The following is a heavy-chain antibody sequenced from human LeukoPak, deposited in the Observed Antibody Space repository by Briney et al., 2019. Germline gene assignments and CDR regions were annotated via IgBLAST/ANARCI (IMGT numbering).Heavy chain of an antibody. CDR2: IDTGGAI. D-gene: IGHD3-9*01. CDR1: GFTFSSYS. J-gene: IGHJ4*02. CDR3: ARGGRFSGLRYFDY. V-gene: IGHV3-48*04. Sequence: GGSLRLSCAASGFTFSSYSMNWVRQAPGKGLEWVSYIDTGGAIYYADSVKGRFTISRDNAKNSLYLQMNSLRAEDTAVYYCARGGRFSGLRYFDYWGQGTLVTVSS.